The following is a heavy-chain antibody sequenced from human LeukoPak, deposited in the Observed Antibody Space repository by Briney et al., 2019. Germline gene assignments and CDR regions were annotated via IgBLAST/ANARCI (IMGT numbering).Heavy chain of an antibody. V-gene: IGHV1-2*02. Sequence: GASVKVSCKASGYTFTGYYMHWVQQAPGQGLEWMGWINPNSGGTNYAQKFQGRVTMTRDTSISTAYMELSRLRSDDTAVYYCARVLAVVVVPAATFPGGPMDVWGQGTTVTVSS. J-gene: IGHJ6*02. CDR2: INPNSGGT. CDR3: ARVLAVVVVPAATFPGGPMDV. D-gene: IGHD2-2*01. CDR1: GYTFTGYY.